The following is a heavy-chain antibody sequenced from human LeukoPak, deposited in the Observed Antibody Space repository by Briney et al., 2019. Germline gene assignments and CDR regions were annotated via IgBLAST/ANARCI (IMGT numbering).Heavy chain of an antibody. CDR3: ARSITMIVVDAFDI. CDR1: GGSISSYY. J-gene: IGHJ3*02. V-gene: IGHV4-59*12. D-gene: IGHD3-22*01. CDR2: IYYSGST. Sequence: PSETLSLTCTVSGGSISSYYWSWIRQPPGKGLEWIGYIYYSGSTNYNPSLKSRVTISVDTSKNQFSLKLSSVTAADTAVYYCARSITMIVVDAFDIWGQGTMVTVSS.